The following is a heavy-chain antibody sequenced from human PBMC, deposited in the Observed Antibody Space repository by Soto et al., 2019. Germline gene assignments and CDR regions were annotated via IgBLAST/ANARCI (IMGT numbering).Heavy chain of an antibody. Sequence: EVQVLDSGGGLVQPGGSQRLSCVASGFTFSNYAMSWVRQAPGKGLEWVSTISATGSTLYADSVKGRFTISRDNSKNTVYLQINFLRAEDTAVYYCAKVSNKWAVAQRGYFDYWGQGTLVTVSS. J-gene: IGHJ4*02. CDR2: ISATGST. CDR1: GFTFSNYA. D-gene: IGHD6-19*01. CDR3: AKVSNKWAVAQRGYFDY. V-gene: IGHV3-23*01.